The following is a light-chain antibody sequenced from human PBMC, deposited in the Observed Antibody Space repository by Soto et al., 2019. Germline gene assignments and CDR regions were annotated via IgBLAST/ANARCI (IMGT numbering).Light chain of an antibody. Sequence: QSALTQPASVSGSPGQSITISCTGTSSDIGGYNYVSWYQQHPGKVPKLIIFEVSTWPSGVSNRFSGSKSGNTASLTISGLQADDEADYYCSSFTTSTTLYVFGTGTKVTVL. J-gene: IGLJ1*01. CDR2: EVS. V-gene: IGLV2-14*01. CDR3: SSFTTSTTLYV. CDR1: SSDIGGYNY.